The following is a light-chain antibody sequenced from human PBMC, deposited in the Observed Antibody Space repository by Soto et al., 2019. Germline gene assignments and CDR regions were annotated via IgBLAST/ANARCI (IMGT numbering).Light chain of an antibody. V-gene: IGLV2-14*03. CDR2: DFT. CDR3: CSYTITSYPFV. CDR1: SSDMGGYTY. J-gene: IGLJ1*01. Sequence: QSVLTQPATVSGSPGQSITISCTGTSSDMGGYTYVSWYQQHPREATKLLISDFTNRPSGFSSRFSGSKSGTTAYLTISRLQTEVEADYYCCSYTITSYPFVFGTGTKATVL.